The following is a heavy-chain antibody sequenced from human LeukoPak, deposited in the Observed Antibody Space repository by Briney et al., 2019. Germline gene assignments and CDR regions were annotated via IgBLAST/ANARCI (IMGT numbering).Heavy chain of an antibody. J-gene: IGHJ5*02. Sequence: GGSLRLSCAASGFTVSSNYMSWVRQAPGKRLEWVSVIYSGGSTYYADSVKGRFTISRDNSKNTLYLQMNSLRAEDTAVYYCARDRVTAAASWWFDPWGQGTLVTVSS. CDR1: GFTVSSNY. V-gene: IGHV3-66*01. CDR3: ARDRVTAAASWWFDP. CDR2: IYSGGST. D-gene: IGHD6-13*01.